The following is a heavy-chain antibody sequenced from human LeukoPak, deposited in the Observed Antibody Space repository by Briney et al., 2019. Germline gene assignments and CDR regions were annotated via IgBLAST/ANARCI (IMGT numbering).Heavy chain of an antibody. CDR1: GYTFSSYG. Sequence: GASVKVSCKASGYTFSSYGINWVRQAPGQGLEWMGWISAYNGNTNYAQKLQGRVTMTTDTSTSTAYMELRSLRSEDTAVYYCARSGYYDFWSTTYYFDYWGQGTLVTVSS. J-gene: IGHJ4*02. CDR3: ARSGYYDFWSTTYYFDY. CDR2: ISAYNGNT. D-gene: IGHD3-3*01. V-gene: IGHV1-18*01.